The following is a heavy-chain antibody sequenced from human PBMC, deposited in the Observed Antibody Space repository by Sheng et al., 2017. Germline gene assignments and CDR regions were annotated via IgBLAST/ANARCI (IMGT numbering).Heavy chain of an antibody. J-gene: IGHJ4*02. CDR2: IWYDGINK. V-gene: IGHV3-33*08. CDR1: GFTFNRYG. Sequence: QVHLVESGGGVVQPGRSLRLSCAASGFTFNRYGMHWVRQAPGKGLEWVAVIWYDGINKYYLDSVKGRFIISRDNSKNTVFLQMNNLRPEDTGVYYCAMGQEYYGSGVGQFWVQGTLV. CDR3: AMGQEYYGSGVGQF. D-gene: IGHD3-10*01.